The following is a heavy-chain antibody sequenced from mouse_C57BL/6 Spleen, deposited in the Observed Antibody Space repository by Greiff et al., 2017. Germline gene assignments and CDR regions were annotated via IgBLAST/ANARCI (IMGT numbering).Heavy chain of an antibody. CDR2: ISYDGSN. V-gene: IGHV3-6*01. CDR1: GYSITSGYY. J-gene: IGHJ2*01. CDR3: AREGYYYGSGDY. Sequence: ESGPGLVKPSQSLSLTCSVTGYSITSGYYWNWIRQFPGNKLEWMGYISYDGSNNYNPSLKNRISITRDTSKNQFFLKLNSVTTEDTATYYCAREGYYYGSGDYWGQGTTLTVSS. D-gene: IGHD1-1*01.